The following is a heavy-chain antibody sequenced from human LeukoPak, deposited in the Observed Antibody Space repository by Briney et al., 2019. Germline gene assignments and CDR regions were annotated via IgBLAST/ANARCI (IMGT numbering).Heavy chain of an antibody. J-gene: IGHJ6*03. CDR3: ARVRPDVTSGPDLYYYYYYMDV. V-gene: IGHV4-59*01. Sequence: PSETLSLTCTVSGGSISSCYWSWIRQPPGKGLEWVGYIYYGGSTDYKPSLKSRVTLSVDTSKKQFSLKLSSVTAADTAVYYCARVRPDVTSGPDLYYYYYYMDVWGKGTTVTVSS. CDR2: IYYGGST. D-gene: IGHD3-10*01. CDR1: GGSISSCY.